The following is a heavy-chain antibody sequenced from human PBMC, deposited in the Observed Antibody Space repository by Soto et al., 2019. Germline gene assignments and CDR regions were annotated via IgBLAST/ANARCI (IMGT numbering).Heavy chain of an antibody. CDR1: GFTFSNYG. Sequence: QVQLVESGGGVVQPGRSLRLSCAASGFTFSNYGMHWVRQAPGKGLEWVAVISYDESSKYYVDSVKGRFTISRDNXKXTRYLQMNSLRPEDTAVYYCAKDAPPKQQRDGRLDYWGQGTLITVSS. CDR3: AKDAPPKQQRDGRLDY. V-gene: IGHV3-30*18. J-gene: IGHJ4*02. D-gene: IGHD6-13*01. CDR2: ISYDESSK.